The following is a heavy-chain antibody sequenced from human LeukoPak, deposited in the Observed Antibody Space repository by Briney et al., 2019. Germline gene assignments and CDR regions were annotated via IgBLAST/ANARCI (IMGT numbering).Heavy chain of an antibody. J-gene: IGHJ6*03. V-gene: IGHV1-8*03. CDR3: ARGLGYSSGWYVNYYYMDV. Sequence: ASVKVSCKASGYTFTSYDINWVRQATGQGLEWMGWMNPNSGNTGYAQKFQGRVTIIRNTSISTAYMELSSLRSEDTAVYYCARGLGYSSGWYVNYYYMDVWGKGTTVTVSS. D-gene: IGHD6-19*01. CDR2: MNPNSGNT. CDR1: GYTFTSYD.